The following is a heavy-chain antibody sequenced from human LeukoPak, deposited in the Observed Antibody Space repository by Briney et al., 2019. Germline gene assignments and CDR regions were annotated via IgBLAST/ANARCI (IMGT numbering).Heavy chain of an antibody. D-gene: IGHD5-18*01. V-gene: IGHV5-51*01. CDR2: IYPSDSDT. Sequence: GESLKISCKDSGYSFTNYWIVWVRQMPGKGLEWVGIIYPSDSDTRYSPSFQGQVTISADKSISTAYLQWNSLKASDTAMYYCARRHKRGAYSYAVDYWGQGTLVTVSS. CDR3: ARRHKRGAYSYAVDY. J-gene: IGHJ4*02. CDR1: GYSFTNYW.